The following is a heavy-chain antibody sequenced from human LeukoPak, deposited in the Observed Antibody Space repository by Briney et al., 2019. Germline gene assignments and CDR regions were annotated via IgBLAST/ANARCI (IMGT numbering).Heavy chain of an antibody. Sequence: ASVKVSCKASGYTFTSYDINWVRQATGQGLEWMGWMNPSSGNTGYAQRFQGRVTMTRNTSISTAYMELSSLRSEDTAVYYCAYSSSWYGVFDYWGQGTLVTVSS. CDR3: AYSSSWYGVFDY. D-gene: IGHD6-13*01. V-gene: IGHV1-8*01. CDR1: GYTFTSYD. J-gene: IGHJ4*02. CDR2: MNPSSGNT.